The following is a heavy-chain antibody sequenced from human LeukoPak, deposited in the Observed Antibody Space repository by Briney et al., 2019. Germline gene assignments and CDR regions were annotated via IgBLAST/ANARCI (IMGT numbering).Heavy chain of an antibody. J-gene: IGHJ4*02. D-gene: IGHD2-8*01. CDR3: ARQVKRLYASDFDY. CDR1: GGSIISSSYY. Sequence: PSETLSLTCTVSGGSIISSSYYWGWIRQPPGKGLEWIGSIYYSGGTYYNPSLKSRVTMSVDTSKNQFSLKLSSVTAADTAVYYCARQVKRLYASDFDYWGQGTLVTVSS. CDR2: IYYSGGT. V-gene: IGHV4-39*01.